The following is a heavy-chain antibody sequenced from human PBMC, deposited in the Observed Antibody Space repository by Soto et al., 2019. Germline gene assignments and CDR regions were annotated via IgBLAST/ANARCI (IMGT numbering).Heavy chain of an antibody. V-gene: IGHV1-69*01. D-gene: IGHD2-21*02. Sequence: ANYAQKFQGRLTIIADEFTSTSYMELSSLRSEETAVYYCARSDYCGSDCYAFLDHWGQGTLVTVSS. CDR2: A. CDR3: ARSDYCGSDCYAFLDH. J-gene: IGHJ4*02.